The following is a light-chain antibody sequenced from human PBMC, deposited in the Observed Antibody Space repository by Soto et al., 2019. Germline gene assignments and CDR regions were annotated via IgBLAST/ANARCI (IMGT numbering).Light chain of an antibody. CDR1: QDITLY. Sequence: DIQMTQSPSSLSASVGDRVTITCQASQDITLYLNWYQHKPGKAPNLLIHDVSTLEPGVPARFSGRGSGTTFTLTIINLQPEDVATYYCQQYDSRPNTFXQGTKVDIK. CDR2: DVS. CDR3: QQYDSRPNT. J-gene: IGKJ2*01. V-gene: IGKV1-33*01.